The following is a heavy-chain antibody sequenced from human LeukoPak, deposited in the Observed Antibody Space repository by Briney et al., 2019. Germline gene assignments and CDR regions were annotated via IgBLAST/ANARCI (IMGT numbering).Heavy chain of an antibody. V-gene: IGHV3-30*04. CDR2: ISYDGSNK. Sequence: PGRSLRLSCAASGFTFSSYAMHWVRQAPGKGLEWVAVISYDGSNKYYADSVKGRFTIFRDNSKNTLYLQMNSLRAEDTAVYYCARKWGQNSFYDYVWGSYRLPPFDYWGQGTLVTVSS. D-gene: IGHD3-16*02. J-gene: IGHJ4*02. CDR1: GFTFSSYA. CDR3: ARKWGQNSFYDYVWGSYRLPPFDY.